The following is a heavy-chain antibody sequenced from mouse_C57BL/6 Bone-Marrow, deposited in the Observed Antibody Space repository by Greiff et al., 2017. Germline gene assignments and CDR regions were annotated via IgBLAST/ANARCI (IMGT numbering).Heavy chain of an antibody. D-gene: IGHD3-3*01. V-gene: IGHV14-4*01. CDR3: TTAVRAPFAY. J-gene: IGHJ3*01. Sequence: VQLQQSGAELVRPGASVKLSCTASGFNIKDDYMHWVKQRPEQGLEWIGWIDPENGDTEYASKFQGKATITADTSSNTAYLKLSSLTSEDTAVYYCTTAVRAPFAYWGQGTLVTVSA. CDR1: GFNIKDDY. CDR2: IDPENGDT.